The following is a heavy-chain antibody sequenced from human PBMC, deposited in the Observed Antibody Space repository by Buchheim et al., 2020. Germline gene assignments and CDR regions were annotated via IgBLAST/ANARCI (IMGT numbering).Heavy chain of an antibody. D-gene: IGHD4-17*01. V-gene: IGHV4-31*03. Sequence: QVQLQESGPGLVKPSQTLSLTCTVSGGSISSGGYYWSWTRQHPGKGLVWIVYIYYSGSTYYNPSLKSRVTISVNTAKNQFALKLSSVTAADTAVYYCARVMRLDPSVTTWGKGTL. J-gene: IGHJ4*02. CDR3: ARVMRLDPSVTT. CDR2: IYYSGST. CDR1: GGSISSGGYY.